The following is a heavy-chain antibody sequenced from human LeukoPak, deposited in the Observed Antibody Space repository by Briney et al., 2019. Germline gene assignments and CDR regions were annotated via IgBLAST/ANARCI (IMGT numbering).Heavy chain of an antibody. D-gene: IGHD6-13*01. CDR2: IYHSGST. CDR3: ARGIAAAGIPLYFDY. V-gene: IGHV4-30-2*01. J-gene: IGHJ4*02. CDR1: GGSISSGGYS. Sequence: SETLSLTCAVSGGSISSGGYSWSWIRQPPGKGLEWIGYIYHSGSTYYNPSLKSRVTISVDRSKNQFSLKLSSVTAADTAVYYCARGIAAAGIPLYFDYWGQGTLVTVSS.